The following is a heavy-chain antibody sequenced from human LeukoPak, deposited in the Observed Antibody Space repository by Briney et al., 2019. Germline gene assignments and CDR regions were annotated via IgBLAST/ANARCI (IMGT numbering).Heavy chain of an antibody. V-gene: IGHV1-69*13. CDR3: ASSIAAAGLDY. CDR1: GGTFSSYA. CDR2: IIPIFGTA. Sequence: SVKVSCKASGGTFSSYAISWVRQVPGQGLEWMGGIIPIFGTANYAQKFQGRVTITADESTSTAYMELSSLRSEDTAVYYCASSIAAAGLDYWGQGTLVTVSS. D-gene: IGHD6-13*01. J-gene: IGHJ4*02.